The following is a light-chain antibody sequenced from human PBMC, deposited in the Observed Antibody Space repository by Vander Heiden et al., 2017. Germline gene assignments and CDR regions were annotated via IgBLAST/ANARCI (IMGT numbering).Light chain of an antibody. CDR2: QDS. Sequence: SYELTQPPSVSVSPGQTASITCSGDKLGDKYACWYQQKPGQSPVRVIYQDSKRPSGIPERFSGSNSGKTDTLTISGTQAMDEADYYCQAWDSSTAVFGGGTKLTVL. CDR3: QAWDSSTAV. J-gene: IGLJ2*01. V-gene: IGLV3-1*01. CDR1: KLGDKY.